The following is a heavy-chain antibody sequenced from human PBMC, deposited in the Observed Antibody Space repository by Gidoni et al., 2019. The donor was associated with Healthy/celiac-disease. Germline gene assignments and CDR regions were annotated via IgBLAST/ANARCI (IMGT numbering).Heavy chain of an antibody. J-gene: IGHJ6*02. V-gene: IGHV1-69*01. D-gene: IGHD4-17*01. CDR1: GGTFSSYA. Sequence: QVQLVQSGAEVQKHGSSVQVSCKASGGTFSSYAISWVRRAPGQGLEWMGGIIPIFGTANYAQKFQGSVTITADESTSTAYMDLSSLRSEDTAVYYCARAMTTDYYYGMDVWGQGTTVTVSS. CDR2: IIPIFGTA. CDR3: ARAMTTDYYYGMDV.